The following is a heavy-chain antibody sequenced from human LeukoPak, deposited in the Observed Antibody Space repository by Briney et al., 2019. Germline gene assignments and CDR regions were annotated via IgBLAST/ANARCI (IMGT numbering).Heavy chain of an antibody. CDR3: TSTNVYYYGSGTDY. Sequence: GGSLRLSCAASGFTFDDYAMHWVRQAPGKGLEWVSGISWNSGSIGYADSVKGRFTISRDNAKNSVYLQLNNLRAEDTAIYYCTSTNVYYYGSGTDYWGQGTPVTVSS. CDR1: GFTFDDYA. V-gene: IGHV3-9*01. J-gene: IGHJ4*02. CDR2: ISWNSGSI. D-gene: IGHD3-10*01.